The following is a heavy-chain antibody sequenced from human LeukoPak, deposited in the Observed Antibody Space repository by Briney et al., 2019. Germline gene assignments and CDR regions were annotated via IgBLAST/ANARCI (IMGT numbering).Heavy chain of an antibody. J-gene: IGHJ6*02. CDR1: GFTFSNCA. CDR3: ARDGLAIPVRVWYYYYGMDV. CDR2: ISGTGGST. D-gene: IGHD2-2*02. Sequence: AGGSLRLSCAASGFTFSNCAMHWVRQAPGKGLEWVSGISGTGGSTYYADSVKGRFTVSRDNSKNTLYLQMNSLRAEDTAVYYCARDGLAIPVRVWYYYYGMDVWGQGTTVTVSS. V-gene: IGHV3-23*01.